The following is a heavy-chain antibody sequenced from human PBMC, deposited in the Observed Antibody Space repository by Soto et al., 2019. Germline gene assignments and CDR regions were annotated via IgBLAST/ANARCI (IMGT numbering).Heavy chain of an antibody. CDR1: GGSISSGGYS. Sequence: SETLSLTCAVSGGSISSGGYSWSWIRQPPGKGLEWIGYIYHSGSTYYNPSLKSRVTISVDRSKNQFSLKLSSVTAADTAVYYCARGSDILTGYYLDWFDPWGQGTLVTVS. J-gene: IGHJ5*02. CDR2: IYHSGST. CDR3: ARGSDILTGYYLDWFDP. D-gene: IGHD3-9*01. V-gene: IGHV4-30-2*01.